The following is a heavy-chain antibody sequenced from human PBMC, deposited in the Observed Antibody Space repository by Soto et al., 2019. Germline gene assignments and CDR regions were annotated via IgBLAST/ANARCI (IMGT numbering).Heavy chain of an antibody. CDR3: AREGRGTSDGYGRVTRYFDL. CDR1: GYTFTSYA. D-gene: IGHD2-8*01. Sequence: QVQLVQSGAEVKKPGASVKVSCKASGYTFTSYAMHWVRQAPGQRLEWMGWINAGNGNTKYSQKFQGRVTITRDTSASKAYMELSTLRSEDTAVYYCAREGRGTSDGYGRVTRYFDLWGRGTLVTVSS. V-gene: IGHV1-3*01. CDR2: INAGNGNT. J-gene: IGHJ2*01.